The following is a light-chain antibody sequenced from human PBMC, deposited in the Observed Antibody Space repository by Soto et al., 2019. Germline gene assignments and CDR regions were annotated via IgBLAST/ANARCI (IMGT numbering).Light chain of an antibody. Sequence: EIVMTQSPATLSVSPGARATXXXXASQSVGSDLVWYRHKPGQAPRLLIYDTSNRPTGIPARFSGSGSGTDFTLTISSLEPEDFAVYYCQQYGTSPLTFGGGTKVDI. CDR2: DTS. CDR1: QSVGSD. V-gene: IGKV3D-15*02. J-gene: IGKJ4*01. CDR3: QQYGTSPLT.